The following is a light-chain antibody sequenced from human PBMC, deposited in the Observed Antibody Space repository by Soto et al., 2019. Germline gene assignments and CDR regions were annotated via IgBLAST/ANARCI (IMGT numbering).Light chain of an antibody. V-gene: IGKV3-20*01. Sequence: EIVLTQSPGTLSLSPGERATLSCRASQSVSSSYLAWYQQKPGQAPRLLIYGASSRATGIPDRFSGSGSGTDFTLTISRLEPEDLAVYYCQQNGSPPRTFGQGTKVEIK. CDR2: GAS. CDR1: QSVSSSY. J-gene: IGKJ1*01. CDR3: QQNGSPPRT.